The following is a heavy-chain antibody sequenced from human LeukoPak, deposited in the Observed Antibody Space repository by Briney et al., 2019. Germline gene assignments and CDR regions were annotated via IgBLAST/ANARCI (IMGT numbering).Heavy chain of an antibody. J-gene: IGHJ4*02. CDR1: GFTVSSNY. CDR3: ARDLTAYFDY. D-gene: IGHD3-16*01. V-gene: IGHV3-66*01. Sequence: PGGSLRLSCAASGFTVSSNYMSCVRQAPGKGLEWVSVIYSGGSTYYADSVKGRFTISRDNSKKTLYLQMNSLRAEDTAVYYCARDLTAYFDYWGQGTLVTVSS. CDR2: IYSGGST.